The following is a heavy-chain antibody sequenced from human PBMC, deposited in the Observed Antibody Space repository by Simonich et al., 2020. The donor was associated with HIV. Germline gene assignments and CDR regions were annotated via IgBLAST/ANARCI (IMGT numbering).Heavy chain of an antibody. Sequence: GPGLVKPSETLSRTVSGGSISSYYWSWIRQPPGKGLEWIGYIYYSGITNYNPSLKSRVTISVDTSKNQFSLKLTSVTAADTAVYYCAREKGSWFESWGQGTLVTVSS. CDR3: AREKGSWFES. J-gene: IGHJ5*01. CDR1: GGSISSYY. D-gene: IGHD1-26*01. V-gene: IGHV4-59*01. CDR2: IYYSGIT.